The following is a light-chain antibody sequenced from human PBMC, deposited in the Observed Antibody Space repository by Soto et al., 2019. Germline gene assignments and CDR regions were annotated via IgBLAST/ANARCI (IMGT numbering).Light chain of an antibody. CDR2: DAS. CDR1: QSVSIS. J-gene: IGKJ5*01. V-gene: IGKV3-11*01. CDR3: QQRSNWPPEIT. Sequence: EIVLAQSPATLSSSPGERATLSRRASQSVSISLAWYQQKPGQAPRLLIYDASNRATGVPARFSGSGSGTDFTLTVSSLEPEDFALYYCQQRSNWPPEITFGQGTRLEIK.